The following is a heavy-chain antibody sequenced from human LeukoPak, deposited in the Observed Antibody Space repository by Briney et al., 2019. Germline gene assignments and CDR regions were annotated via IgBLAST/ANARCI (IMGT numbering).Heavy chain of an antibody. Sequence: GGSLRLSCAASGFTFSSYTMNWVRQAPGKGLEWVSSVSSSSSYIYYADSVKGRLTISRDNAKNSLYLQMNSLRAEDTAVYYCASIGGNWQFDYWGQGTLVTVSS. V-gene: IGHV3-21*01. J-gene: IGHJ4*02. D-gene: IGHD4-23*01. CDR3: ASIGGNWQFDY. CDR2: VSSSSSYI. CDR1: GFTFSSYT.